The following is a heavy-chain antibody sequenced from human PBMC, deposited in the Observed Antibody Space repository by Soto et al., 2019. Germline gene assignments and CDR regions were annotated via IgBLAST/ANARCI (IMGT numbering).Heavy chain of an antibody. CDR1: GGSFSGCY. V-gene: IGHV4-34*01. Sequence: QVQLQQWGAGLLKPSETLSLTCAVYGGSFSGCYWSWIRQPPGKGLEWIGEINHSGSTNYNPSLKNRVTITVDTYKNHFSLQLSSVTAAETAVFYCAGNRSLPFLELFNAFDNWGQGTMVTVSS. D-gene: IGHD3-3*01. J-gene: IGHJ3*02. CDR3: AGNRSLPFLELFNAFDN. CDR2: INHSGST.